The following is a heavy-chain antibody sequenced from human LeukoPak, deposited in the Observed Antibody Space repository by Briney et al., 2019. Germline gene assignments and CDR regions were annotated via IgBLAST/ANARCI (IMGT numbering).Heavy chain of an antibody. D-gene: IGHD2-2*01. CDR1: GGSFSGYY. J-gene: IGHJ4*02. Sequence: PSETLSLTCTVYGGSFSGYYWSWIRQPPGKGLEWIGEINHSGSTNYNPSLKSRVTISVDTSKNQFSLKLSSVTAADTAVYYCARRCSSTSCYRSWLGERRYYFDYWGQGTLVTVSS. V-gene: IGHV4-34*01. CDR2: INHSGST. CDR3: ARRCSSTSCYRSWLGERRYYFDY.